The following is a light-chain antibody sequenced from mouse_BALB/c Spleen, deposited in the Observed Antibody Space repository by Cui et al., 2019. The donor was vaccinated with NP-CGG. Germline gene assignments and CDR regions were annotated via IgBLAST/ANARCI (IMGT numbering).Light chain of an antibody. V-gene: IGLV1*01. CDR1: TGAVTTSNY. CDR3: ALWYSNHWV. Sequence: QAVVTQESALTTSPGQTVTPTCRSITGAVTTSNYANWVQEKPDHLFTGLIGGTNNRAPGVPARFSGSLIGDKAALTITGAQTEDEAIYFCALWYSNHWVFGGGTKLTVL. J-gene: IGLJ1*01. CDR2: GTN.